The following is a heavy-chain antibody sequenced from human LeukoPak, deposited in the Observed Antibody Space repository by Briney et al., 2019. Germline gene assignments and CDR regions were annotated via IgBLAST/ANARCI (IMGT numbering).Heavy chain of an antibody. Sequence: ASVKVSCKASGYTFTGYYMHWVRQAPGQGLEWMGWINPNSGGTNYAQKFQGRVTMTRDTSISTAYMELSRLRSDDTAVYYCARDRPWIQLWLEAFDIWGQGTMVTVS. CDR3: ARDRPWIQLWLEAFDI. J-gene: IGHJ3*02. V-gene: IGHV1-2*02. D-gene: IGHD5-18*01. CDR2: INPNSGGT. CDR1: GYTFTGYY.